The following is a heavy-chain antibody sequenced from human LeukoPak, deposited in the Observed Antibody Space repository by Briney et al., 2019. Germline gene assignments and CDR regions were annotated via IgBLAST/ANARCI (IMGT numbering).Heavy chain of an antibody. CDR2: ISAYNGNT. Sequence: GASVKLSCKASGYTFTSYGISWVRQPPGQGLEWMGWISAYNGNTNYAQKLQGRVTMTTDTSTSTVYMELRSLRSDDTAVYYCARGDDYVWGSYRELDYWGQGTLVTVSS. V-gene: IGHV1-18*01. D-gene: IGHD3-16*02. J-gene: IGHJ4*02. CDR3: ARGDDYVWGSYRELDY. CDR1: GYTFTSYG.